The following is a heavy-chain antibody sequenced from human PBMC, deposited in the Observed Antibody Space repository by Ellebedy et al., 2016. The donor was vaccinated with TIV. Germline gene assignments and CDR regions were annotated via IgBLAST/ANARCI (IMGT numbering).Heavy chain of an antibody. CDR3: AKKVTMVREVITYYYYAMDV. CDR2: TSGSGGST. J-gene: IGHJ6*02. CDR1: GFTFSTYA. Sequence: PGGSLRLSCVASGFTFSTYAMSWVRQAPGKGMEWDSSTSGSGGSTYYADSVKGRFTISRDNSKNSLYLQMNSLRAGETAVYYCAKKVTMVREVITYYYYAMDVWGQGTTVTVSS. D-gene: IGHD3-10*01. V-gene: IGHV3-23*01.